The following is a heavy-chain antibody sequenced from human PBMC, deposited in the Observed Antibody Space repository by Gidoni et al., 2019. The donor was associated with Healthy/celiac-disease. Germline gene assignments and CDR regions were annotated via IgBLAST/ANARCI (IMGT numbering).Heavy chain of an antibody. D-gene: IGHD6-19*01. CDR2: INAANGDK. Sequence: QVQLVQSGAEVKKPGASVKVSCKASGHTFTGYTIHWVRQAPGQTLEWMGRINAANGDKKYSQRFQGRVTVTRDTSASTAYMELSGLTSEDTAVYYCARGVLAGTWGQGTLVTVSS. CDR3: ARGVLAGT. V-gene: IGHV1-3*01. J-gene: IGHJ5*02. CDR1: GHTFTGYT.